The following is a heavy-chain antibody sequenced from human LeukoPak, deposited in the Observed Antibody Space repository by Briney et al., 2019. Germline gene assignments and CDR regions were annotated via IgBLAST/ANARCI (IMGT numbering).Heavy chain of an antibody. D-gene: IGHD3-16*01. CDR1: GFTFSSYA. J-gene: IGHJ5*02. V-gene: IGHV3-30*04. Sequence: PGGSLRLSCAASGFTFSSYAMHWVRQAPGKGLEWVAVISYDGSNKYYADSVKGRFTISRDNSKNTLYLQMNSLRAEDTALYYCAKATPHLEGGEHWFDPWGQGTLVTVSS. CDR2: ISYDGSNK. CDR3: AKATPHLEGGEHWFDP.